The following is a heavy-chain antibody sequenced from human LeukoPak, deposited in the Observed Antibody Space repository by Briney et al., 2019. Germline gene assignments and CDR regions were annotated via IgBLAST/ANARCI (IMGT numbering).Heavy chain of an antibody. V-gene: IGHV4-39*07. D-gene: IGHD3-9*01. CDR1: GGSISSSGYS. CDR3: ARGRYIDWRRDPSYFEY. Sequence: SETLSLTCTVSGGSISSSGYSWGWIRQPPGKGLEWIGEINHSGRTNYNPSLKSPVTISIDTSQNRFSLKVSSVTAADTAMYYCARGRYIDWRRDPSYFEYWGQGTLVTVSS. J-gene: IGHJ4*02. CDR2: INHSGRT.